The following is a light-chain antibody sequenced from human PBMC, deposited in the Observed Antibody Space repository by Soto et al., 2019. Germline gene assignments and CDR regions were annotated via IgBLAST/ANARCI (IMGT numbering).Light chain of an antibody. V-gene: IGKV3-20*01. CDR2: GAS. Sequence: EIVLTQSPGTLSLSPGESTTLSCRASQSVGRNFLAWFQQKPGRAPRLLIHGASYRATGIPDRFSGSGSETDFTLTLSRLEPEDSAVYYCHQYAASPLTFGGGTKVEIK. CDR1: QSVGRNF. J-gene: IGKJ4*01. CDR3: HQYAASPLT.